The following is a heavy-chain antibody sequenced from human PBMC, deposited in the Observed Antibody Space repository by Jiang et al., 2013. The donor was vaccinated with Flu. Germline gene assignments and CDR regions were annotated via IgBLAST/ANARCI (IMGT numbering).Heavy chain of an antibody. CDR2: ISWNSGRI. J-gene: IGHJ4*02. V-gene: IGHV3-9*01. Sequence: VQLVESGGGLVQPGRSLRLSCAASGFTFDDHATHWVRQAPGKGLEWVSGISWNSGRIGYADSVKGRFTISRDNAKNSLYLQMNSLRAEDTAFYYCGKDIKAGGLDYWGQGTLVTVSS. CDR1: GFTFDDHA. D-gene: IGHD3-10*01. CDR3: GKDIKAGGLDY.